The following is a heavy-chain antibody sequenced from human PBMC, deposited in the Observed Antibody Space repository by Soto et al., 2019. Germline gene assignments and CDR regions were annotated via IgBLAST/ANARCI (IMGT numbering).Heavy chain of an antibody. D-gene: IGHD1-7*01. CDR1: GFTFRSFL. Sequence: EVQLVESGGDLVQPGGSLRLSCIVSGFTFRSFLMSWVRQAPGKGLEWVANITQDGSGRKYVDSVKGRFTISRDNAKNTLFLEMNSLRVEDTAVYYCARDRHIVGTTPARFHRMYYFDYWGQGTRVTVSS. V-gene: IGHV3-7*01. CDR3: ARDRHIVGTTPARFHRMYYFDY. J-gene: IGHJ4*02. CDR2: ITQDGSGR.